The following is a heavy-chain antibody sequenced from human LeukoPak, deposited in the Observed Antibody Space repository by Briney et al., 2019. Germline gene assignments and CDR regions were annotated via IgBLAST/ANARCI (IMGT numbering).Heavy chain of an antibody. CDR2: MNPNSGNT. Sequence: GASVKVSCKASGYTFTSYDINWVRQATGQGLEWMGWMNPNSGNTVYAQKFQGRVTMTRNTSISTAYMELSSLRSEDTAVYYCAKRGRMYYYGSGRGGFDPWGQGTLVTVSS. CDR3: AKRGRMYYYGSGRGGFDP. J-gene: IGHJ5*02. V-gene: IGHV1-8*01. D-gene: IGHD3-10*01. CDR1: GYTFTSYD.